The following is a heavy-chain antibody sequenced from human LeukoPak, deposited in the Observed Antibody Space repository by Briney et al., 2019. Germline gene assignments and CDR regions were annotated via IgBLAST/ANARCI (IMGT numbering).Heavy chain of an antibody. CDR3: AREVGGSSPFDY. J-gene: IGHJ4*02. CDR1: GDSISSYY. CDR2: ISYSGNT. Sequence: PSETLSLTCTVAGDSISSYYWSWIRQPPGKGLEWIEYISYSGNTNYNPSLRSRVTISGDTSKNQFSLKLSSVTAADTAVYFCAREVGGSSPFDYWGQGTLVTVSS. V-gene: IGHV4-59*01. D-gene: IGHD3-16*01.